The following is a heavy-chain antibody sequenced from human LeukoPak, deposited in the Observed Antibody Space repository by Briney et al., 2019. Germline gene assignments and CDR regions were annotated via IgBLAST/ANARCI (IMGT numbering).Heavy chain of an antibody. J-gene: IGHJ6*03. CDR2: ISSSSGYI. V-gene: IGHV3-21*01. CDR3: ARDAITMVRGVITHYYYYYYMDV. D-gene: IGHD3-10*01. CDR1: GFTFSSHF. Sequence: GGSLRLSCAASGFTFSSHFMNWVRQAPGKGLEWVSSISSSSGYIYYADSVKGRFTISRDNAKNSLYLQMNSLRAEDTAVYYCARDAITMVRGVITHYYYYYYMDVWGKGTTVTISS.